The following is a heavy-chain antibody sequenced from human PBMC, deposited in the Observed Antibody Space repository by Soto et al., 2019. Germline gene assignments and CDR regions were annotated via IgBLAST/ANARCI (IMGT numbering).Heavy chain of an antibody. CDR3: VRGSRDYYDSSGFEY. V-gene: IGHV3-48*04. J-gene: IGHJ4*02. CDR1: GFTFSSYW. D-gene: IGHD3-22*01. Sequence: EVQLVESGGGLVQPGGSLRLSCAASGFTFSSYWMSWVRQAPGKGLEWVSHTSGSRSTIYYADFLKGRFTIYRDNAKNSLYLQMNSLRAEDTAVYYCVRGSRDYYDSSGFEYWGQGTLVTVSS. CDR2: TSGSRSTI.